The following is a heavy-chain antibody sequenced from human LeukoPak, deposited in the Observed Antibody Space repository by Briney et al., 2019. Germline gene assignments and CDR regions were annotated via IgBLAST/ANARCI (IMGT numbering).Heavy chain of an antibody. V-gene: IGHV4-34*01. D-gene: IGHD3-3*01. CDR3: ARAGPQYDSWSGYYPNYYYYYMDV. CDR1: GGSFSGYY. J-gene: IGHJ6*03. CDR2: INHSGST. Sequence: SETLSLTCAVYGGSFSGYYWSWIRQPPGKGLEWIGEINHSGSTNYNPSLKSRVTISVDTSKNQFSLKLSSVTAADTAVYYCARAGPQYDSWSGYYPNYYYYYMDVWGKGTTVTVSS.